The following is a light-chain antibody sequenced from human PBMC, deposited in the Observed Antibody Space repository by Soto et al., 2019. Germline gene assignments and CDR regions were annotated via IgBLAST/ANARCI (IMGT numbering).Light chain of an antibody. CDR3: QQYNNWPPWT. Sequence: EIVMTQSPATLSVSPGESATLSCRASQSVSSNVAWYQQKPGQAPRLLIFGASTRATGIPVRFSGSGSGTEFTLTISSLQSEDFAVYHCQQYNNWPPWTFGQGTKVEIK. CDR1: QSVSSN. CDR2: GAS. V-gene: IGKV3-15*01. J-gene: IGKJ1*01.